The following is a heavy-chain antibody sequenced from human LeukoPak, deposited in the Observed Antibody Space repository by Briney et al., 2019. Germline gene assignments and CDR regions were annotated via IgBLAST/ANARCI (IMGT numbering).Heavy chain of an antibody. V-gene: IGHV1-2*02. CDR3: ARPGVTPDTNWFDS. CDR1: GYTFTGYY. CDR2: INPNSGGT. D-gene: IGHD5-18*01. J-gene: IGHJ5*01. Sequence: ASVKVSCKASGYTFTGYYMHWVRQAPGQGLEWMGWINPNSGGTNYAQKFQGRVTTTRDTSISTAYMELSRLKSDDTAVYYCARPGVTPDTNWFDSWGQGTLVTVSS.